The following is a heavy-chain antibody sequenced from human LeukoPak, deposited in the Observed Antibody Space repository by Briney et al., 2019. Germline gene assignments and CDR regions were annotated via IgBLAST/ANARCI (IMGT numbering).Heavy chain of an antibody. CDR1: GFTFSSYG. CDR2: IWYDGSNK. J-gene: IGHJ4*02. CDR3: ARGMGRRMPYFDY. V-gene: IGHV3-33*01. Sequence: GGSLRLSCAASGFTFSSYGMHWVRQAPGKGLGWVAAIWYDGSNKYYADSVKGRFTISRDNSKNTLYLQMNSLRAEDTAVYYCARGMGRRMPYFDYWGQRTLVTVSS. D-gene: IGHD2-2*01.